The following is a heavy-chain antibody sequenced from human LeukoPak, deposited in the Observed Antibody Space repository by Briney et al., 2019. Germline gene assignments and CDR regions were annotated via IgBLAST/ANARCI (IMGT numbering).Heavy chain of an antibody. Sequence: SETLSLTCSVSGASISSGGYYWSWIRQLPGKGLEWIGYIYYSGSTYYNPSLKSRVTISVDTSKHQFSLKLSSVTAADTAVYYCARASRIIITFGGVAYFDYWGQGALVTVSS. CDR2: IYYSGST. CDR3: ARASRIIITFGGVAYFDY. D-gene: IGHD3-16*01. J-gene: IGHJ4*02. CDR1: GASISSGGYY. V-gene: IGHV4-31*03.